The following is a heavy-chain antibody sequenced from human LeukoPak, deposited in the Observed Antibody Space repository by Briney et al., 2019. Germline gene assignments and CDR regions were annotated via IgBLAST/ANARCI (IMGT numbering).Heavy chain of an antibody. Sequence: SVKVSCKASGGTFSGYAISWVRQAPGQGLEWMGRIIPMFDTANYAQKFQGRVTITADQSTPTAYVELSSLTSDDTAMYYCASPITASGSGGLDAFDIWGQGTLVTVSS. V-gene: IGHV1-69*13. CDR1: GGTFSGYA. CDR3: ASPITASGSGGLDAFDI. J-gene: IGHJ3*02. D-gene: IGHD6-25*01. CDR2: IIPMFDTA.